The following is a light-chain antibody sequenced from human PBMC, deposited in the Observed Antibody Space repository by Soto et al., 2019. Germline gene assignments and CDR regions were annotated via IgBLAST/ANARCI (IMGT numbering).Light chain of an antibody. Sequence: EIVLTQSPGTLSLSPGERATLSCRASQSVSSSYLAWYQQKPGQAPRLLIYGASSRATGIPDRFSGSGSGTDFTLTISRLEPEDFVVYYCQQSGSSSWTFGQGTKVDIK. J-gene: IGKJ1*01. V-gene: IGKV3-20*01. CDR3: QQSGSSSWT. CDR1: QSVSSSY. CDR2: GAS.